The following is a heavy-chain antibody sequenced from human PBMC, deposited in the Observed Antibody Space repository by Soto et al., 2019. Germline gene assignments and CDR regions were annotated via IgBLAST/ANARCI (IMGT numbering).Heavy chain of an antibody. CDR1: GFKFSNYA. Sequence: QVQLVESGGGVVQPGRSLRLSCTASGFKFSNYAMHWVRQAPGKGLEWVAVISYDGSDKYYADSVKGRFTISRDNSKNTLYLQMNSLRVEDTAVYDCAKDFWSGHPARGMDVWGQGTTVTVS. J-gene: IGHJ6*02. CDR3: AKDFWSGHPARGMDV. V-gene: IGHV3-30*18. CDR2: ISYDGSDK. D-gene: IGHD3-3*01.